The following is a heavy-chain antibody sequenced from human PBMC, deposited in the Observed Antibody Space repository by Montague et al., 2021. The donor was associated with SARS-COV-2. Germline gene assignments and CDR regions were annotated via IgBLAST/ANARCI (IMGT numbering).Heavy chain of an antibody. D-gene: IGHD3-22*01. Sequence: SETLSLTCTVSGASISTGFYYWSCIRQPAGKGLEWIGSIYYTCITYSNPFLKSRVTISVVASKNHFTLTLSSVTAAETALYYCARLKRYFDSSGSPSAFDFWGQGTMVTVSS. CDR2: IYYTCIT. CDR3: ARLKRYFDSSGSPSAFDF. V-gene: IGHV4-39*02. J-gene: IGHJ3*01. CDR1: GASISTGFYY.